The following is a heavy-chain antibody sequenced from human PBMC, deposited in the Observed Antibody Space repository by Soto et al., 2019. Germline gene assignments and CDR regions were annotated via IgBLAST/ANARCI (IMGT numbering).Heavy chain of an antibody. CDR2: ISGYGEKL. Sequence: GGSLRLSCRASGFLFANFAMNWVRQAPGGGLEWVASISGYGEKLAYADSVKGRFTISRDNSENTLHLQMTFLRAEDTATYYCAKDQRGYNRPVDYWGQGTLVTVSS. D-gene: IGHD2-15*01. CDR1: GFLFANFA. V-gene: IGHV3-23*01. CDR3: AKDQRGYNRPVDY. J-gene: IGHJ4*02.